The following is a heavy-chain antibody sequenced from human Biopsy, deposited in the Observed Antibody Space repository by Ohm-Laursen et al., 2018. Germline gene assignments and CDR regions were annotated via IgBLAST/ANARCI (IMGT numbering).Heavy chain of an antibody. CDR2: ICYDGTNE. CDR3: ARGLSSGWYGYFDV. V-gene: IGHV3-33*04. Sequence: SLRLSCAASGFTFGHYAMHWVRQAPGKGLEWISLICYDGTNEDYADSVKGRFTISRDNSKNTLYLQINTLTLEDTAFYYCARGLSSGWYGYFDVWGRGTLVAVSS. CDR1: GFTFGHYA. J-gene: IGHJ2*01. D-gene: IGHD6-19*01.